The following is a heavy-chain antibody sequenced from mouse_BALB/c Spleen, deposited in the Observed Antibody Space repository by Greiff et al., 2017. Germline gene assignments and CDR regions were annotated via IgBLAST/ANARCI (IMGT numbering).Heavy chain of an antibody. Sequence: QVQLQQSGAELVKPGASVKLSCKASGYTFTSYWMHWVKQRPGQGLEWIGEIDPSDSYTNYNQKFKGKATLTVDKSSSTAYMQLSSLTSEDSAVYYFARTGTQFAYWGQGTLVTVSA. D-gene: IGHD4-1*01. V-gene: IGHV1-69*02. CDR2: IDPSDSYT. CDR1: GYTFTSYW. J-gene: IGHJ3*01. CDR3: ARTGTQFAY.